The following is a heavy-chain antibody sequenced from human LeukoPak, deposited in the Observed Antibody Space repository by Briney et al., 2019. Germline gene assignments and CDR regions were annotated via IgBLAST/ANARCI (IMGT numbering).Heavy chain of an antibody. V-gene: IGHV1-46*01. J-gene: IGHJ6*03. CDR1: GYTFTGYY. CDR2: INPSGGST. D-gene: IGHD4-17*01. Sequence: GASVKVSCKASGYTFTGYYMHWVRQAPGQGLEWMGIINPSGGSTSYAQKFQGRVTMTRDMSTSTVYMELSSLRSEDTAVYYCARAHYGDYVLGNYYMDVWGKGTTVTVSS. CDR3: ARAHYGDYVLGNYYMDV.